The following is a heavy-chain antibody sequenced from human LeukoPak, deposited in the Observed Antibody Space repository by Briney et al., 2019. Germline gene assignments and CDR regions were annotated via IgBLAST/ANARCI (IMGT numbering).Heavy chain of an antibody. V-gene: IGHV1-69*04. CDR1: GGTFSSYA. CDR2: IIPILGIA. CDR3: ARDPTVTTYFDY. J-gene: IGHJ4*02. Sequence: SVKVSCKACGGTFSSYAISWVRQAPGQGLEWMGRIIPILGIASYAQKFQGRVAITADKSTSTAYMELSSLRSEDTAVYYCARDPTVTTYFDYWGQGTLVTVSS. D-gene: IGHD4-17*01.